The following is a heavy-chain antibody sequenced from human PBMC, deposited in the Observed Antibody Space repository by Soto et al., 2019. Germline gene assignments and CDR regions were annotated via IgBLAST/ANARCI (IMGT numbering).Heavy chain of an antibody. CDR3: ARDPYYYGSGCLPFDY. Sequence: EVQLVESGGGLVQPGGSLRLSCAASGFTFSSYSMNWVRQAPGKGLEWVSYISSSSSTIYYADSVKGRFTISRDNAKNSLYLQMNSLRDEDTAVYYCARDPYYYGSGCLPFDYWGQGTLVTVSS. J-gene: IGHJ4*02. CDR1: GFTFSSYS. V-gene: IGHV3-48*02. D-gene: IGHD3-10*01. CDR2: ISSSSSTI.